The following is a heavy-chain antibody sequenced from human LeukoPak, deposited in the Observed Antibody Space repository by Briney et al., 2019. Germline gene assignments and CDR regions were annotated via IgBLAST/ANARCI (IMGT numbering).Heavy chain of an antibody. CDR2: INAGNGNT. CDR3: ARDRAIFGVVIRKPGNYFDY. Sequence: ASVKVSCKAPGYTFTSYAMHWVCQAPGQRLEWMGWINAGNGNTKYSQKFQGRVTITRDTSASTAYMELSSLRSEDTAVYYCARDRAIFGVVIRKPGNYFDYWGQGTLVTVSS. V-gene: IGHV1-3*01. D-gene: IGHD3-3*01. J-gene: IGHJ4*02. CDR1: GYTFTSYA.